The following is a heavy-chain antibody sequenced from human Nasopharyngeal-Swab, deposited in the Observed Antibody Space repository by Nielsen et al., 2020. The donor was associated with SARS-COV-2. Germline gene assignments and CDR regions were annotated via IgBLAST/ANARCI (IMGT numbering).Heavy chain of an antibody. CDR2: IYPGGST. J-gene: IGHJ4*02. CDR1: GGPTRSGGYS. D-gene: IGHD1-14*01. CDR3: ARAKNRYFDY. Sequence: SEILSLTCAVSGGPTRSGGYSWTWNWQPQGKGLDWIGYIYPGGSTSYNPSLTSRVTISVDRSKNQFSLKLSSVTAADTAVYYCARAKNRYFDYWGQGTLVTVSS. V-gene: IGHV4-30-2*01.